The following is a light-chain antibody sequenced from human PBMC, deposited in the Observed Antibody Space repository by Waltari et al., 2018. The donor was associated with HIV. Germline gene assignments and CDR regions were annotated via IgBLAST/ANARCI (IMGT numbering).Light chain of an antibody. CDR3: AAWDDSLNGPV. CDR1: SSNIETNT. Sequence: QSVLTQAPSASGTTGQRVTIPCSGSSSNIETNTVTWYQQLPGTAPKLLIYSSNQRPSGVPARLSGSKSGTSASLAISGLQSEDEADYYCAAWDDSLNGPVFGGGTKLTVL. J-gene: IGLJ2*01. V-gene: IGLV1-44*01. CDR2: SSN.